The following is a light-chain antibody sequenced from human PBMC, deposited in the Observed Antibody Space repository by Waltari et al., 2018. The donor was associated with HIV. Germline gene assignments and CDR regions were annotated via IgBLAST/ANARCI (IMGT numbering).Light chain of an antibody. J-gene: IGLJ1*01. Sequence: QSALPQPASVSGSPGQSITISCTGTSSAVGGYDYASWYQHHPCKAPTLMIYEVGNRPSGVSDRFSGSKSGNTASLTISGLQTEDEADYYCTSYTSSSSLNYVFGTGTKVTVL. CDR2: EVG. CDR1: SSAVGGYDY. CDR3: TSYTSSSSLNYV. V-gene: IGLV2-14*01.